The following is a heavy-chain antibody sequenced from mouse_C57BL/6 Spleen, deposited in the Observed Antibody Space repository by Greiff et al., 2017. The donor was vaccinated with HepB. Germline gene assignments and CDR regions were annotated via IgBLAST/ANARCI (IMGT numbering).Heavy chain of an antibody. D-gene: IGHD1-1*01. V-gene: IGHV1-81*01. J-gene: IGHJ2*01. CDR3: ARRDYGSSYGGY. CDR2: IYPRSGNT. CDR1: GYTFTSYG. Sequence: QVQLQQSGAELARPGASVKLSCKASGYTFTSYGISWVKQRTGQGLEWIGEIYPRSGNTYYNEKFKGKATLTADKSSSTAYMELRSLTSEDSAVYFCARRDYGSSYGGYWGQGTTLTVSS.